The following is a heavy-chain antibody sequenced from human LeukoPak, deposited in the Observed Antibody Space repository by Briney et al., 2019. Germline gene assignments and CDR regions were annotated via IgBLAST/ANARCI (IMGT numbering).Heavy chain of an antibody. V-gene: IGHV3-74*01. CDR2: IKTDGSST. Sequence: GGSLRLSCAASGFXFSNYWIHWVRRAPGKGLVWVSRIKTDGSSTSYAEAVKGRFTISRDNAKNTLYLQMNSLRAEDTAVYYCVRNFHFENGGYYRHFDYWGQGTLVTVSS. J-gene: IGHJ4*02. CDR3: VRNFHFENGGYYRHFDY. CDR1: GFXFSNYW. D-gene: IGHD3-22*01.